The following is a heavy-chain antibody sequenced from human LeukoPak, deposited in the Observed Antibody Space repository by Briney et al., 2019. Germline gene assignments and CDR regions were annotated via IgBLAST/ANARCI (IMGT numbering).Heavy chain of an antibody. J-gene: IGHJ4*02. D-gene: IGHD3-10*01. Sequence: GGSLRLSCAASGFTFSSYAMSWVRQAPGKGLEWVSVIYSGGSTYYADSVKGRFTISRDNSKNTLYLQMNSLRAEDTAVYYCASGSMGYYGSGSSPLYYFDYWGQGTLVTVSS. CDR1: GFTFSSYA. CDR3: ASGSMGYYGSGSSPLYYFDY. V-gene: IGHV3-53*01. CDR2: IYSGGST.